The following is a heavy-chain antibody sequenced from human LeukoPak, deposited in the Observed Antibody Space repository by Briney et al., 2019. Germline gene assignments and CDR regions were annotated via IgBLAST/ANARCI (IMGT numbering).Heavy chain of an antibody. CDR2: IWYDGSNK. CDR3: AKDPVGDYVTLFDY. J-gene: IGHJ4*02. CDR1: GFTFSSYG. Sequence: GGSLRLSCAASGFTFSSYGMHWVRRVPAKGRRGGPVIWYDGSNKYYADSVKGRFTISRDNSKNTLYLQMNSLRAEDTAVYYCAKDPVGDYVTLFDYWGQGTLVTVSS. D-gene: IGHD4-17*01. V-gene: IGHV3-33*06.